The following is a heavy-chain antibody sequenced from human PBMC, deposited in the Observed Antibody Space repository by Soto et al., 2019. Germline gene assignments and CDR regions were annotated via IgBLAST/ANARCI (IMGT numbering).Heavy chain of an antibody. V-gene: IGHV3-53*01. CDR3: ARLTEAERH. J-gene: IGHJ4*02. CDR1: GFIVSSSH. D-gene: IGHD1-1*01. CDR2: LYNHGKT. Sequence: EVQLVESGAGLTQPGGSLRLSGVVSGFIVSSSHMIWVREAPGKGLEGVSILYNHGKTNYVDSVKGRFTITRDNSKNTVYLQMNSLRVEDTAVYYCARLTEAERHWGQGALVTVSS.